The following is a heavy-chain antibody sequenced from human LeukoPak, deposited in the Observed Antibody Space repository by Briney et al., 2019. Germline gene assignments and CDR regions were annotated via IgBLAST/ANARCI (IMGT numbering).Heavy chain of an antibody. D-gene: IGHD2-15*01. CDR3: ARVHCSGGSCDLIDY. CDR2: INHSGST. CDR1: GGSFSGYY. Sequence: SETLSLTCAVYGGSFSGYYWSWIRQPPGKGLEWIGEINHSGSTYYNPSLKSRVTISVDTSKNQFSLKLSSVTAADTAVYYCARVHCSGGSCDLIDYWGQGTLVTVSS. J-gene: IGHJ4*02. V-gene: IGHV4-34*01.